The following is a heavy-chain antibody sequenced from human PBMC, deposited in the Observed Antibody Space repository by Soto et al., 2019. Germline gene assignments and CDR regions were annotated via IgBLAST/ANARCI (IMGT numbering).Heavy chain of an antibody. CDR1: GFTFSSYA. CDR3: AKATNYYDSSGYLYYFDY. D-gene: IGHD3-22*01. J-gene: IGHJ4*02. V-gene: IGHV3-23*01. Sequence: PGGSLRLSCAASGFTFSSYAMSWVRQAPGKGLEWVSAISGSGGSTYYADSVKGRFTISRDNSKNTLYLQMNSLRAEDTAVYYCAKATNYYDSSGYLYYFDYWGQGTLFTVSS. CDR2: ISGSGGST.